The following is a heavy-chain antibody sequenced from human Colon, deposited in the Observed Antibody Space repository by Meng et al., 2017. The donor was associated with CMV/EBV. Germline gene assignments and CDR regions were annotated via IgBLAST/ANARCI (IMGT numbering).Heavy chain of an antibody. CDR1: GFTFSRFW. J-gene: IGHJ4*02. D-gene: IGHD1-7*01. Sequence: GGSLRLSCAASGFTFSRFWMYWVRQAPGKGLVWVSRINTDGSSTDYADAVKGRFTISRDNAKNILYLQMNSLRAEDTAVYFCVRVSGNGSTWRDYWGQGTLVTVSS. CDR3: VRVSGNGSTWRDY. CDR2: INTDGSST. V-gene: IGHV3-74*01.